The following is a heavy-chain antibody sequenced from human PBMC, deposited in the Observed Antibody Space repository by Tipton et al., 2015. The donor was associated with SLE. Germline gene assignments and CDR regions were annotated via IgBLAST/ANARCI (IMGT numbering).Heavy chain of an antibody. CDR1: GFTFDDHA. V-gene: IGHV3-9*01. J-gene: IGHJ5*02. D-gene: IGHD6-13*01. CDR2: ITWNSGSI. Sequence: SLRLSCAASGFTFDDHAMHWVRQAPGKGLEWVSGITWNSGSIGYADSVKGRFTISRDNAKNSLYLQMNSLRAEDTALYYCAKGTLGSSWYSGWFDPWGQGTLVTVSS. CDR3: AKGTLGSSWYSGWFDP.